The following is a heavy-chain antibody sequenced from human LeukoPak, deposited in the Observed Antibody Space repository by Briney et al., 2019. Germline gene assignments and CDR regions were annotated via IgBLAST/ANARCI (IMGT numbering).Heavy chain of an antibody. V-gene: IGHV4-30-4*01. D-gene: IGHD3-16*01. J-gene: IGHJ4*02. CDR3: AREGETLSGFDY. Sequence: SQTLSLTCTVSGGSISSGDYYWSWIRQPPGKGLEWIGYIYYSGSTYYNPSLKSRVTISVDTSKNQSSLKLSSVPAADTAVYYCAREGETLSGFDYWGQGTLVTVSS. CDR1: GGSISSGDYY. CDR2: IYYSGST.